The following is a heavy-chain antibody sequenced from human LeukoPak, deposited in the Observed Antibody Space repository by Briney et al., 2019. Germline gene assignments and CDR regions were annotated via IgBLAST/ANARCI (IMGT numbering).Heavy chain of an antibody. Sequence: SETLSLTCTVSGGSISSSSYYWGWIRQPPGKGLEWIGYIYYSGSTNYNPSLKSRVTISVDTSKNQFSLKLSSVTAADTAVYYCARVDFWSGYFYFDYWGQGTLVTVSS. CDR1: GGSISSSSYY. CDR3: ARVDFWSGYFYFDY. V-gene: IGHV4-61*05. D-gene: IGHD3-3*01. CDR2: IYYSGST. J-gene: IGHJ4*02.